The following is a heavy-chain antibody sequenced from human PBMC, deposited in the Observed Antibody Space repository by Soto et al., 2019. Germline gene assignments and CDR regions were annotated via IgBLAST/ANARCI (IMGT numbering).Heavy chain of an antibody. Sequence: PGGSLRLSCAASGFTFSSYSMNWVRQAPGKGLEWVANIRPDGSRDYYVDAVKGRFTISRDNAKNSVYLQMNSLRVEDTAVYYCAPSGPEYWAQGSLVT. D-gene: IGHD2-8*02. V-gene: IGHV3-7*01. CDR3: APSGPEY. CDR1: GFTFSSYS. J-gene: IGHJ4*02. CDR2: IRPDGSRD.